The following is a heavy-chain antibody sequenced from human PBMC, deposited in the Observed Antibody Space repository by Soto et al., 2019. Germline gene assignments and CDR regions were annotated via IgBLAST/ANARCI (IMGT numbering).Heavy chain of an antibody. CDR2: IIPMFGTA. CDR3: ASGIQLWLRRINNGYSG. Sequence: QVQLVQSGAEVKKPESSVKVSCKAPGGTFSTYAISWVGQAPGQGLEWMGGIIPMFGTANYAQRFQDRVTITADESTNTVYMELSSLISEDTAVYFCASGIQLWLRRINNGYSGWGQGTLVTVSS. CDR1: GGTFSTYA. J-gene: IGHJ4*02. D-gene: IGHD5-18*01. V-gene: IGHV1-69*12.